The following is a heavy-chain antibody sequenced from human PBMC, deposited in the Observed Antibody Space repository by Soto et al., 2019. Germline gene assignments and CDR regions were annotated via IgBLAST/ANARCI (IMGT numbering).Heavy chain of an antibody. CDR3: ARDEVPDVQNDAFDI. Sequence: VASVKVSCKASGYAFTTYHMHWVRQAPGQGLEWMGMIDPSDGTTTYAQKLQGRVTMTRDTATSTVYMELSSLRSEDTAVYYCARDEVPDVQNDAFDIWGQGTMVTVS. CDR2: IDPSDGTT. V-gene: IGHV1-46*04. J-gene: IGHJ3*02. CDR1: GYAFTTYH.